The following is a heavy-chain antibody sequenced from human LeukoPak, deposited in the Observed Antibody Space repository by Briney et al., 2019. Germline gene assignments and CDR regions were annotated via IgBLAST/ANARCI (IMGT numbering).Heavy chain of an antibody. Sequence: SETLSLTCTVSGGSISSGGYSWSWIRQHPGKGLEWIGYIYYSGSTYYNPSLKSRVTISVDTSKNQFSLKLSSVTAADTAVYYCARSHYYDSSGYYPYWGQGTLVTVSS. CDR3: ARSHYYDSSGYYPY. J-gene: IGHJ4*02. V-gene: IGHV4-31*03. CDR2: IYYSGST. D-gene: IGHD3-22*01. CDR1: GGSISSGGYS.